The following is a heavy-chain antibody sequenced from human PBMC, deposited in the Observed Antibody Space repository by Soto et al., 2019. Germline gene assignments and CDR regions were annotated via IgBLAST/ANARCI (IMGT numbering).Heavy chain of an antibody. Sequence: GGSLRLSCAASGFTFSGYWMSWVRQAPGKGLEWVANIKQDGSEKYYVDSVKGRFTISRDNAKNSPYLQMNSLRAEDTAVYYCARDWLSDYYYYGMDVWGQGTTVTVSS. CDR2: IKQDGSEK. CDR1: GFTFSGYW. V-gene: IGHV3-7*03. J-gene: IGHJ6*02. D-gene: IGHD3-22*01. CDR3: ARDWLSDYYYYGMDV.